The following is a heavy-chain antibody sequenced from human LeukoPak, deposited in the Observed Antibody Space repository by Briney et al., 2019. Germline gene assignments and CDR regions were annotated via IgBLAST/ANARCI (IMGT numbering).Heavy chain of an antibody. CDR1: GFSFSSYT. V-gene: IGHV3-21*04. D-gene: IGHD3-3*01. CDR3: ARALTIFGVVAYFDY. J-gene: IGHJ4*02. CDR2: ISGSSNYI. Sequence: GGSLRLSCAASGFSFSSYTMNWVRQAPGKGLEWVSFISGSSNYIHYADSVKGRFTISRDNAKNSLYLQMNSLRAEDTAVYYCARALTIFGVVAYFDYWGQGTLVTVSS.